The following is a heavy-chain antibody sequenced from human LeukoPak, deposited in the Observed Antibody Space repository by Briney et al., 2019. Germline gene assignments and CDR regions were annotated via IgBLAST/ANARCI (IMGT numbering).Heavy chain of an antibody. CDR1: GYSFTSYW. CDR2: IYPGDSDT. CDR3: ARLPGYYDILTGYYNVRGDYFDY. V-gene: IGHV5-51*01. Sequence: GESLKISCKGSGYSFTSYWIGWVRQMPGKGLEWMGIIYPGDSDTRYSPSFQGQVTISADKSISTAYLQWSSLKASDTAMYYCARLPGYYDILTGYYNVRGDYFDYWGQGTLVTVSS. J-gene: IGHJ4*02. D-gene: IGHD3-9*01.